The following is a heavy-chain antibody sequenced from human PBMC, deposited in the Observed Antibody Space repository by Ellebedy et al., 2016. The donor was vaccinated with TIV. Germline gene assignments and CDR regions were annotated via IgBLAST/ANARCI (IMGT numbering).Heavy chain of an antibody. CDR1: GFSVSGHF. CDR3: VREPGGGGDYGDNRFDA. CDR2: IYSYSGGAT. J-gene: IGHJ5*02. D-gene: IGHD4-17*01. Sequence: GASLKISCAVSGFSVSGHFMSWVRQAPGKGLEWVSIIYSYSGGATNYTDSVRGRFTISRDDSKNTLPLQMNSLRAEDTAVYYCVREPGGGGDYGDNRFDAWGWGTLVTVSS. V-gene: IGHV3-66*01.